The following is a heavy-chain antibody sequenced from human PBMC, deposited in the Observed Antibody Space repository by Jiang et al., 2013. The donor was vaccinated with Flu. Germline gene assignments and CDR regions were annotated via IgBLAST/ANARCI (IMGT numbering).Heavy chain of an antibody. CDR2: VYYTGST. CDR1: GGSISGSY. J-gene: IGHJ5*02. V-gene: IGHV4-59*08. Sequence: LLKPSETLSLTCTVSGGSISGSYWIWIRQPPGKGLEYIGDVYYTGSTNYNPSLKSRLIISVDTSKNQFSLRLSSVTAADTAVYYCARLNRGWIDPWGQGTLVTVSS. CDR3: ARLNRGWIDP.